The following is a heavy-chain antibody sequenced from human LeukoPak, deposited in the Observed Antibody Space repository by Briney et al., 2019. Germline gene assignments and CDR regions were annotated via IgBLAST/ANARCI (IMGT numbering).Heavy chain of an antibody. CDR3: ARELDYYDSSGYYVDY. CDR1: GFTFSDYY. CDR2: ISSSSSYT. V-gene: IGHV3-11*05. Sequence: KAGGSLRLSCAASGFTFSDYYMSWIRQAPGKGLEWVSYISSSSSYTNYADPVKGRFTISRDNAKNSLYLQMNSLRAEDTAVYYCARELDYYDSSGYYVDYWGQGTLVTVSS. J-gene: IGHJ4*02. D-gene: IGHD3-22*01.